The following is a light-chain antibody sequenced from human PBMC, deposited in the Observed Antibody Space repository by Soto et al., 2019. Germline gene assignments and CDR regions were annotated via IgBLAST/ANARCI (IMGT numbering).Light chain of an antibody. CDR3: QSYGSSLSGVV. CDR2: GNS. Sequence: QSVLTQPPSVSGAPGQRVTISCTGSSSNIGAGYDVHWYQQLPGTAPKLLIYGNSNRPSGVPDRFSGSKSGTSASLAITGLQAEDEAGYYCQSYGSSLSGVVFGGGTKLTVL. V-gene: IGLV1-40*01. CDR1: SSNIGAGYD. J-gene: IGLJ2*01.